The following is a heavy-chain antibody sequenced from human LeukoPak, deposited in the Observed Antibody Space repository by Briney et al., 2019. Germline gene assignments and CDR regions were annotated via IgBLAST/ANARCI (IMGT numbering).Heavy chain of an antibody. CDR1: GFTFSSYA. Sequence: PGGSLRLSCAASGFTFSSYAMSWVRQAPGKGLEWVSAISGSGGSTYYADSVKGRFTISRDNSKNTLYLQMNSLRAEDTAVYYCAKSSDYYDSSGLLPFDYWGQGTLVTVPS. D-gene: IGHD3-22*01. CDR2: ISGSGGST. V-gene: IGHV3-23*01. CDR3: AKSSDYYDSSGLLPFDY. J-gene: IGHJ4*02.